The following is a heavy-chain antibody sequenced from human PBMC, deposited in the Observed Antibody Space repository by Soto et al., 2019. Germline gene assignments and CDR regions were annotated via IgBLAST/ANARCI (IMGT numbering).Heavy chain of an antibody. CDR2: INPNSGGT. V-gene: IGHV1-2*04. CDR3: ALAPNCTHGVCYDY. J-gene: IGHJ4*02. Sequence: GASVKVSCKASGYTFTGYYMHWVRQAPGQGLEWMGWINPNSGGTNYAQKFQGWVTMTRDTSISTAYMELSRLRSDDTAVYYCALAPNCTHGVCYDYWGQGTLVTVSS. D-gene: IGHD2-8*01. CDR1: GYTFTGYY.